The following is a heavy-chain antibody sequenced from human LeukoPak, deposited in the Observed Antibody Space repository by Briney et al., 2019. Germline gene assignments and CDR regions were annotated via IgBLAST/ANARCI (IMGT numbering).Heavy chain of an antibody. J-gene: IGHJ4*02. CDR2: IRYDGSNK. CDR1: GFTFSNYG. V-gene: IGHV3-30*02. D-gene: IGHD4-17*01. Sequence: GGSLRLSCAASGFTFSNYGMNWVRQAPGKGLEWVAFIRYDGSNKYYADSVKGRFTISRDNAKNTLYLQMNSLRAEDTAVYYCARDRTVTTNPYYFDYWGQGSLVTVSS. CDR3: ARDRTVTTNPYYFDY.